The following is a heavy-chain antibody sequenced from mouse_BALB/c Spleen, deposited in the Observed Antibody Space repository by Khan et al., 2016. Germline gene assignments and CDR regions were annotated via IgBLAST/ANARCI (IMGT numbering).Heavy chain of an antibody. CDR1: GYTFTNFG. D-gene: IGHD1-1*01. CDR3: ATGLSTGVAPNSDD. CDR2: INTNTGET. V-gene: IGHV9-3-1*01. J-gene: IGHJ2*01. Sequence: QIQLVQSGPELKKPGETVKISCKASGYTFTNFGINWVRQAPGKGLEWMDWINTNTGETTYADDFKRRFAFSLETSASTAYLQINNLKNEDTATXYCATGLSTGVAPNSDDWGPGTPVTVSS.